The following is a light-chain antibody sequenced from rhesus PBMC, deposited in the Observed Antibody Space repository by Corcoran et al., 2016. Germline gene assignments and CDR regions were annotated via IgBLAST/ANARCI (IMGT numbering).Light chain of an antibody. V-gene: IGKV1-22*01. J-gene: IGKJ1*01. CDR2: KAS. CDR1: QGISSW. CDR3: QQYNSRPWT. Sequence: DIQMTQSPSSLSASVGDTVTITCRASQGISSWLAWYQQRPRKAPKLLIYKASSLHSGVPSRFSGSGAGTDFTLTISSLQSEDFATYYCQQYNSRPWTFGQGTKVEIK.